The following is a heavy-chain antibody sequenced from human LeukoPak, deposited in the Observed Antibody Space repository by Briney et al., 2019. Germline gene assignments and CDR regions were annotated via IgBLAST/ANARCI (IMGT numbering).Heavy chain of an antibody. CDR1: GYTFTNYG. CDR2: ISAYNGNT. D-gene: IGHD2-2*01. J-gene: IGHJ6*03. Sequence: ASVKVSCKASGYTFTNYGISWVRQAPGQGLEWMGWISAYNGNTNYAQKLQGRVTMTTDTSTSTAYMELRSLRSDDTAVYYCARRVGYCSSTSCPDDYYYYYMDVWGKGTTVTISS. V-gene: IGHV1-18*01. CDR3: ARRVGYCSSTSCPDDYYYYYMDV.